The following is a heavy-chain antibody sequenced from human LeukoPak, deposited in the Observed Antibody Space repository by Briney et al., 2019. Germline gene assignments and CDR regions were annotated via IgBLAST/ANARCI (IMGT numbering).Heavy chain of an antibody. D-gene: IGHD6-13*01. V-gene: IGHV4-61*02. CDR1: GGSISSGSYY. CDR2: IYTSGST. J-gene: IGHJ2*01. CDR3: ARLTSSWYQDWYFDL. Sequence: PSETPSLTCTVSGGSISSGSYYWSWIRQPAGKGLEWIGRIYTSGSTNYNPSLKSRVTMSVDTSKKQFSLKLSSVTAADTAVYYCARLTSSWYQDWYFDLWGRGTLATVSS.